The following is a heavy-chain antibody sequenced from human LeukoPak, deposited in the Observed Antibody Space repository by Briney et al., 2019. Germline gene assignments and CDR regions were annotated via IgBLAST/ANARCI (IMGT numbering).Heavy chain of an antibody. CDR2: IIPILGIA. Sequence: ASVKVSCKASGGTFSSYAISWVRQAPGQGLEWMGRIIPILGIANYAQKFQGRVTITADKSTSTAYMELSSLRSEDTAVYYCARAGYYYDSSGYYHYWGQGTLVTVSS. CDR3: ARAGYYYDSSGYYHY. D-gene: IGHD3-22*01. V-gene: IGHV1-69*04. CDR1: GGTFSSYA. J-gene: IGHJ4*02.